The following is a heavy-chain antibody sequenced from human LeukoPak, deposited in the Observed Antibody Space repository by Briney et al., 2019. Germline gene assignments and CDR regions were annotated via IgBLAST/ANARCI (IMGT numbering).Heavy chain of an antibody. CDR1: GFTFSSYE. CDR2: ISSGSTI. J-gene: IGHJ4*02. D-gene: IGHD6-19*01. V-gene: IGHV3-48*03. CDR3: ARESIAVAGAPFDY. Sequence: PGGSLRLSCAASGFTFSSYEVNWVCQAPGKGLEWVSYISSGSTIYDADSVKGRFTISRDNAKNSLYLQMNSLRAEDTAVYYCARESIAVAGAPFDYWGQGTLVTVSS.